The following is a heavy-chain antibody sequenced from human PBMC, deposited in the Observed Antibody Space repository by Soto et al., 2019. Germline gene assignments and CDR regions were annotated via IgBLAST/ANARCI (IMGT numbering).Heavy chain of an antibody. D-gene: IGHD3-22*01. Sequence: GASVKVSCKASGYTFTSYGISWVRQAPGQGLEWMGWISAYNGNTNYAQKLQGRVTMTTDTSTSTAYMELRSLRSDDTAVYYCARDGHSGYDGYYYYDSSQYNWFDPWGQGTLVTVSS. CDR1: GYTFTSYG. V-gene: IGHV1-18*01. CDR3: ARDGHSGYDGYYYYDSSQYNWFDP. CDR2: ISAYNGNT. J-gene: IGHJ5*02.